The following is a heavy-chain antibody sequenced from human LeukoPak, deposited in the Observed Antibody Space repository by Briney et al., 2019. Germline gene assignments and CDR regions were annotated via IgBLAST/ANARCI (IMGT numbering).Heavy chain of an antibody. V-gene: IGHV3-30*02. D-gene: IGHD2-2*01. Sequence: GGSLRLSCAASGFTFSDYGMHWVRQAPGKGLEWVAFIRNDGSNYYHADSVKGRFTISRDNSKNTLYLQMNSLRAEDTAVYYCANWGQYCSSTSCLSAFDIWAKGQWSPSLQ. CDR2: IRNDGSNY. J-gene: IGHJ3*02. CDR3: ANWGQYCSSTSCLSAFDI. CDR1: GFTFSDYG.